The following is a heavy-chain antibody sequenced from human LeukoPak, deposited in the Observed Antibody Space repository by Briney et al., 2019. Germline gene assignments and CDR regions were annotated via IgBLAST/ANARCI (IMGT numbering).Heavy chain of an antibody. D-gene: IGHD3-10*01. CDR1: GGSFSCYY. J-gene: IGHJ6*02. V-gene: IGHV4-34*01. Sequence: SETLSLTCAVYGGSFSCYYWSWIRQPPGKGLEWIGEINHSGSTNYNPSLKSRVTISVDTSKNQFSLKLSSVTAADTAVYFCARGHAPSGDRTYYYYGMDVWGQGTTVTVSS. CDR2: INHSGST. CDR3: ARGHAPSGDRTYYYYGMDV.